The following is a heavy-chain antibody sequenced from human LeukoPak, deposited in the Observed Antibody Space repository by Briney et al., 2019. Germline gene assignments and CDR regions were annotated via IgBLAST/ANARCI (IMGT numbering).Heavy chain of an antibody. J-gene: IGHJ6*02. CDR3: GKDISAGGMDV. CDR1: ESTFDHA. V-gene: IGHV3-9*01. CDR2: IGWNSART. Sequence: GGSLELSCAASESTFDHAMHWVRQTPGKGLEWVSGIGWNSARTGYADSVRGRFTISRDNAKNSLYLQMNSLRAEDTALYYCGKDISAGGMDVWGQGTTVTVSS. D-gene: IGHD3-10*01.